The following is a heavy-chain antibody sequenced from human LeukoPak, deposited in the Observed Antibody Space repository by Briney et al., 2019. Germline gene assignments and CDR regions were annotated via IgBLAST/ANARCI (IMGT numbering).Heavy chain of an antibody. CDR1: GYTFTGYY. D-gene: IGHD6-19*01. V-gene: IGHV1-2*04. J-gene: IGHJ5*02. CDR2: INPNSGGT. CDR3: ARDSGSAVAGNWFDP. Sequence: GASVKVSCKASGYTFTGYYMHWARQAPGQGLEWMGWINPNSGGTNYAQKFQGWVTMTRDTSISTAYMELSRLRSDDTAVYYCARDSGSAVAGNWFDPWGQGTLVTVSS.